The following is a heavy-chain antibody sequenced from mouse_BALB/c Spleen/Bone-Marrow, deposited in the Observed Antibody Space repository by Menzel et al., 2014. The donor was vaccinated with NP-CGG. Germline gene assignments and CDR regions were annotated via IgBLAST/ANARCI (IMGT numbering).Heavy chain of an antibody. CDR2: FYPGSGNT. V-gene: IGHV1-77*01. Sequence: VQLVESGAELARPGASVKLSCKASGYTFTDYYVSWVKQRTGQGLEWIGEFYPGSGNTYYNEKFKGKATLTADRSSSTAYMQLSSLTSEDSAVYFCARAASLDYWGQGTSVTVSS. J-gene: IGHJ4*01. CDR1: GYTFTDYY. CDR3: ARAASLDY.